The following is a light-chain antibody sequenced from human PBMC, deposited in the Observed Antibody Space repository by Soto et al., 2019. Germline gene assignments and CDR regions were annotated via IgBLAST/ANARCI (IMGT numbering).Light chain of an antibody. CDR2: GAS. CDR1: QSVNNN. CDR3: QQYNYWPGT. V-gene: IGKV3-15*01. J-gene: IGKJ1*01. Sequence: EIVMTQSPATLSVSPGERATLSCRASQSVNNNVAWYQKKPGQAPNLLIYGASTRATGIPARLSGSGSGSEFTLIISSLQSEDFAVYFCQQYNYWPGTFGQGTKVEIK.